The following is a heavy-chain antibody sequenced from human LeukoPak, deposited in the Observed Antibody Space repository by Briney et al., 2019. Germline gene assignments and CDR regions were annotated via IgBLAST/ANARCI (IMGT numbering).Heavy chain of an antibody. D-gene: IGHD4-11*01. V-gene: IGHV1-69*13. CDR2: IIPIFGTA. CDR3: ARSRPTVTTEYYYYMDV. CDR1: GGTFSSYA. J-gene: IGHJ6*03. Sequence: EASVKVSCKASGGTFSSYAISWVRQAPGQGLEWMGGIIPIFGTANYAQKFQGRVTITADESTSTAYMELSSLRSEDTAVYYCARSRPTVTTEYYYYMDVWGKGTTVTVSS.